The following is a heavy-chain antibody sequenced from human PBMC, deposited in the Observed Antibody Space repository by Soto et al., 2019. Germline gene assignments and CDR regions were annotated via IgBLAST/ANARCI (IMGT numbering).Heavy chain of an antibody. CDR3: ARGPMSCTSSSCPYFFDY. CDR1: GYTFTNYD. V-gene: IGHV1-8*01. J-gene: IGHJ4*02. D-gene: IGHD2-2*01. CDR2: MNPNIGNT. Sequence: QVQLVQSGAEVKKPGASVKVSCKASGYTFTNYDINWVRQATGQGLEGMGWMNPNIGNTGYAQKLQGRVTMTRNTSMSTASMELSSLRSEDTAVYYCARGPMSCTSSSCPYFFDYWAQGTLVTVSS.